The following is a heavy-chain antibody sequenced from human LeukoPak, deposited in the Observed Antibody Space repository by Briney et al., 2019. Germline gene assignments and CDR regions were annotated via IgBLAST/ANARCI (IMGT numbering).Heavy chain of an antibody. Sequence: GGSLRLSCTASRFTFSSYAMSWVRQAPGKGLEWVSLIQSGGNTYYADSVKGRFSISRDNSENTVSLQMNSLRFEDTAVYYCARQAPYYYDSTGYPHPLFDIWGQGTRVTVSS. J-gene: IGHJ3*02. V-gene: IGHV3-66*04. CDR1: RFTFSSYA. CDR3: ARQAPYYYDSTGYPHPLFDI. D-gene: IGHD3-22*01. CDR2: IQSGGNT.